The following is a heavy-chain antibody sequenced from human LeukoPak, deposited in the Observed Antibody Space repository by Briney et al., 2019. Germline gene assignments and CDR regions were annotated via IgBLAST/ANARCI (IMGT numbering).Heavy chain of an antibody. J-gene: IGHJ3*02. CDR2: MSNSGST. CDR1: GGSISTYY. V-gene: IGHV4-59*08. Sequence: PSETLSLTCNVSGGSISTYYWSWIRQPPGKGLEWVGYMSNSGSTNSNPSPKSGVTISPDTSNNQISMKLTSVTAADSAIYYCATQASVGSAFEIWGQGTMVTVSS. CDR3: ATQASVGSAFEI. D-gene: IGHD1-26*01.